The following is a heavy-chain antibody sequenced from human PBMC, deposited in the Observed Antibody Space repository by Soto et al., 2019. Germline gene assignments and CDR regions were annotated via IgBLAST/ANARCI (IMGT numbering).Heavy chain of an antibody. Sequence: GGSLRLSCAASGFTFSSYGMHWVRQAPGKGLEWVAVISYDGSNKYYADSVKGRFTISRDNSKNTLYLQMNSLRAEDTAVYYCACSHSGSYYYYYYMDVWGKGTTVTVSS. J-gene: IGHJ6*03. CDR2: ISYDGSNK. V-gene: IGHV3-30*03. D-gene: IGHD5-12*01. CDR3: ACSHSGSYYYYYYMDV. CDR1: GFTFSSYG.